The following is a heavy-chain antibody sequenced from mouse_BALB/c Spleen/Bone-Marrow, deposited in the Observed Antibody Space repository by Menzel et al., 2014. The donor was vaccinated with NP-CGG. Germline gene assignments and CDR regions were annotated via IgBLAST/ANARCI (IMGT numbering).Heavy chain of an antibody. CDR1: GYSFTSYW. CDR2: IYPGNSDT. D-gene: IGHD2-1*01. J-gene: IGHJ2*01. Sequence: VQLQQSGTVLARPGAPVKMSCKASGYSFTSYWMRWVKQRPGQGLEWIGAIYPGNSDTSYNQKFKGKAKLTAATSATTAYMGLSSLTNEDSAVYFCTRKVYYGNPLDYWGQGTTLTVSS. CDR3: TRKVYYGNPLDY. V-gene: IGHV1-5*01.